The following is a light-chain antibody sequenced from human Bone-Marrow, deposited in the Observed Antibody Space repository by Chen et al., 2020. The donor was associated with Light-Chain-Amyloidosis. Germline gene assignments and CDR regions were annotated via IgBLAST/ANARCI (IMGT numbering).Light chain of an antibody. CDR2: DDS. J-gene: IGLJ2*01. Sequence: SYVLTQPPSVSVAPGKTARITCGGSNIGSKSVHWYQQQPGQAPVLVVYDDSDRPSGIPERFSGSNSGNTAPLTISRVEAEDEADYYCQVWDGSSDHVVFGGGTKLTVL. CDR3: QVWDGSSDHVV. CDR1: NIGSKS. V-gene: IGLV3-21*03.